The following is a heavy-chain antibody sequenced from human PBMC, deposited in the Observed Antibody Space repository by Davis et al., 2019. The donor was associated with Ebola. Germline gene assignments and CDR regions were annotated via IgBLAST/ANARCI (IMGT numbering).Heavy chain of an antibody. D-gene: IGHD2-21*01. Sequence: PSETLSLTCTVSGVSITTYFWSWIRQSPGKGLEWVGYIHHGGSANSNPSLKSRVTFSIDTSKSQVSLKLTSVTAADTAVYYWARDTRPCGGDCYDDTFDMWGQGTMVIVSS. CDR2: IHHGGSA. CDR1: GVSITTYF. V-gene: IGHV4-59*12. J-gene: IGHJ3*02. CDR3: ARDTRPCGGDCYDDTFDM.